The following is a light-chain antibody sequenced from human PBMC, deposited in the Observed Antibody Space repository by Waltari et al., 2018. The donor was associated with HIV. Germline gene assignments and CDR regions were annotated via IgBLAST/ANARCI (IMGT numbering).Light chain of an antibody. J-gene: IGKJ4*01. Sequence: DIQMTQSPSSLSASVGDRVTTTCRASQGISNSLAWYQQKPGKAPKLLFYAASRLESGVPSRFSGSGSGTDYTLTISSLQPEDFATYYCQQYYSTPPLTFGGGTKVEIK. CDR2: AAS. V-gene: IGKV1-NL1*01. CDR3: QQYYSTPPLT. CDR1: QGISNS.